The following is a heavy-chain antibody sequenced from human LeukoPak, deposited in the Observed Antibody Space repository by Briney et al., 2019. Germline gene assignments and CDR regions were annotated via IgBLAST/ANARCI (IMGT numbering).Heavy chain of an antibody. CDR1: GFTFDDYA. V-gene: IGHV3-9*01. CDR3: ARDSIQLWPNAIDF. Sequence: PGRSLRLSCAASGFTFDDYAMHWVRQAPGKGLEWVSGISWNSGSIGYADSVKGRFTISRDNSKNTLYLQMNSLRAEDTAVYYCARDSIQLWPNAIDFWGQGTLVTVSS. CDR2: ISWNSGSI. D-gene: IGHD1-1*01. J-gene: IGHJ4*02.